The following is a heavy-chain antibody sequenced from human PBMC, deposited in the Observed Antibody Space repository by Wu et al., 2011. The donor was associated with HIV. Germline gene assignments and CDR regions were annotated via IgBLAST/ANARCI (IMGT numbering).Heavy chain of an antibody. CDR2: INLESGEA. V-gene: IGHV1-69-2*01. CDR3: ATAPPQYCTTGRCVGYWFDP. J-gene: IGHJ5*02. D-gene: IGHD1-1*01. Sequence: DVHIVQSGAEVKMPGSSMKISCAVSGRALTDHRIHWVQQAPERGLDWMGLINLESGEATYAEKFQGRITITADTSKGTAYLEMTNLKSEDTAVYYCATAPPQYCTTGRCVGYWFDPWGQGPWSLSPQ. CDR1: GRALTDHR.